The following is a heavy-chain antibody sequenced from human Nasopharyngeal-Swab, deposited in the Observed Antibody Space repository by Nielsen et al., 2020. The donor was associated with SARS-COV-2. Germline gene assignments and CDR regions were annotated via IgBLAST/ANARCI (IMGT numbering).Heavy chain of an antibody. CDR2: IYHSGST. V-gene: IGHV4-38-2*02. Sequence: GSLRLSCTVSGYSISSGYYWGWIRQPPGKGLEWIGSIYHSGSTYYNPSLKSRVTISVDTSKNQFSLKLSSVTAADTAVYYCTYSSSWYFYGMDVWGQGTTVTRLL. CDR1: GYSISSGYY. D-gene: IGHD6-13*01. J-gene: IGHJ6*02. CDR3: TYSSSWYFYGMDV.